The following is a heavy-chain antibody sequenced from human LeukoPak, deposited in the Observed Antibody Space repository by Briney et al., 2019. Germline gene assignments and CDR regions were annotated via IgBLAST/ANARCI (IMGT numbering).Heavy chain of an antibody. CDR3: AKGGRYSLSHAFAI. V-gene: IGHV3-23*01. Sequence: GGSLTLSCAASGSTFSSYTVNWVRQAPGKGLEWVSGISASDCSTYCADSVTGRFTISRDNSKTPLYLQMHSLRAEDPAVYYCAKGGRYSLSHAFAIWGQGAMVTASS. J-gene: IGHJ3*02. D-gene: IGHD1-26*01. CDR2: ISASDCST. CDR1: GSTFSSYT.